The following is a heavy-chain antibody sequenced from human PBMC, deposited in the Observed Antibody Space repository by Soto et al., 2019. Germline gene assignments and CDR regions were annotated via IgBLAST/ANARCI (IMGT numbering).Heavy chain of an antibody. Sequence: DVQLVEAGGGLVQPGGSLRLSCAAPGFTFSSYWMSWVRQAPGKGLEWVANIKQDGSEKYYVDSVNGRFTISRDNAKNSLYVQMNSLRAEDTAVYYCAREKRANGYFDYWGQGTLVTVSS. J-gene: IGHJ4*02. CDR1: GFTFSSYW. CDR2: IKQDGSEK. V-gene: IGHV3-7*01. CDR3: AREKRANGYFDY. D-gene: IGHD6-25*01.